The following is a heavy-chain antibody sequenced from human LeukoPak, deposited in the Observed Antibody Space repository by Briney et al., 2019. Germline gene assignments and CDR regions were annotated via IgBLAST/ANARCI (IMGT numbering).Heavy chain of an antibody. CDR1: GGSISSGGYY. CDR3: ARNRGSGYYDY. CDR2: IYYSGST. V-gene: IGHV4-31*03. Sequence: PSETLSLTCTVSGGSISSGGYYWSWIRQHPGKGLEWIGYIYYSGSTYYSPSLKSRVTISVDTSKNQFSLKLSSVTAADTAVYYCARNRGSGYYDYWGQGTLVTVSS. J-gene: IGHJ4*02. D-gene: IGHD3-22*01.